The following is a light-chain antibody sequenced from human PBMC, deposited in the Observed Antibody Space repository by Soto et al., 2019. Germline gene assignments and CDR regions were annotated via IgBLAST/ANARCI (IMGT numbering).Light chain of an antibody. CDR2: DVG. CDR1: NSDVGAYSY. CDR3: SSYTAFTTYV. J-gene: IGLJ1*01. V-gene: IGLV2-14*03. Sequence: QSALTQPASVSGSPGQSITISCTGTNSDVGAYSYVSWYQQYPGKAPKLLIYDVGARPSGISDRFSGSKSCNTASLTISGLQAEDEADYYCSSYTAFTTYVFGSGTKVTVL.